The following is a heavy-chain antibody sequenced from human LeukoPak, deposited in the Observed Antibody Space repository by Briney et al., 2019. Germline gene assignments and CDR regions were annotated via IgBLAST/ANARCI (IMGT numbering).Heavy chain of an antibody. D-gene: IGHD2-15*01. CDR3: APLVDATTPQGGNY. Sequence: ASVKVSCKTSGYTFTGYYIHWVRQAPGQGLEWMGWINPNSGGTNYAQNFQGRVTMTRDTSISTAYMELSRLRSDDTAVYYCAPLVDATTPQGGNYWGQGTLVTVSS. CDR1: GYTFTGYY. CDR2: INPNSGGT. J-gene: IGHJ4*02. V-gene: IGHV1-2*02.